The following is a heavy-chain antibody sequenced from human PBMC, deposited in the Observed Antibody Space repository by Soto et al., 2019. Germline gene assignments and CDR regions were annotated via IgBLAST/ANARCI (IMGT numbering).Heavy chain of an antibody. CDR2: IYYSGST. D-gene: IGHD3-22*01. Sequence: SETLSLTCTVSGGSISSSNYYWGWIRQPPGKGLEWIGSIYYSGSTYYNPSLKSRVTISVDTSKNQFSLKLSSVTAADTAVYYCARARQYYDCELDPWGQGTLVTVSS. V-gene: IGHV4-39*01. CDR3: ARARQYYDCELDP. CDR1: GGSISSSNYY. J-gene: IGHJ5*02.